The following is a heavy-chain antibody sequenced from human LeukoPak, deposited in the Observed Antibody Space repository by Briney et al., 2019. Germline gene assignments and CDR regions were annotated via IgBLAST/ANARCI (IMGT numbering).Heavy chain of an antibody. CDR3: ARGGYYDSSGYYTDDAFDI. V-gene: IGHV4-34*01. D-gene: IGHD3-22*01. Sequence: SETLSLTCAVYGGSFSGYYWSWIRQPPGKGLERIGEINHSGSTNYNPSLKSRVTISVDTSKNQFSLKLSSVTAADTAVYYCARGGYYDSSGYYTDDAFDIWGQGTMVTVSS. CDR1: GGSFSGYY. J-gene: IGHJ3*02. CDR2: INHSGST.